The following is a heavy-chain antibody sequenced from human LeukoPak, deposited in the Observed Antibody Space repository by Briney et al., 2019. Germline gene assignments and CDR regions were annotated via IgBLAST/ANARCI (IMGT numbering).Heavy chain of an antibody. V-gene: IGHV3-23*01. CDR3: AKDPGSRDGYNPFDY. Sequence: PGGSLRLSCAASGFTFSSYAMSWVRQAPGKGLEWVPAISGSGGSTYYADSVKGRFTISRDNSKNTLYLQMNSLRAEDTAVYYCAKDPGSRDGYNPFDYWGQGTLVTVSS. CDR1: GFTFSSYA. CDR2: ISGSGGST. D-gene: IGHD5-24*01. J-gene: IGHJ4*02.